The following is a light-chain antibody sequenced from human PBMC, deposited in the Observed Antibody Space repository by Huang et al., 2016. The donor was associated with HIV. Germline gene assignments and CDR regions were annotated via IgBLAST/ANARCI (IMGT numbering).Light chain of an antibody. Sequence: DIQITQSPSSLSASVGDRVIITCRASQNINRYLNWYQQQPGKAPKLLISSASKLQSGVPSSFSGSGSGTHFTLAISSLQPEDSATYYCQQSAVTPRTFGQGTKLEI. CDR2: SAS. CDR3: QQSAVTPRT. V-gene: IGKV1-39*01. J-gene: IGKJ2*01. CDR1: QNINRY.